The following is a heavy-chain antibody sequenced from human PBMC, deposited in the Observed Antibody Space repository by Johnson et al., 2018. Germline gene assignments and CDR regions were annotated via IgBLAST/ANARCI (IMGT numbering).Heavy chain of an antibody. CDR2: ISGSGGST. D-gene: IGHD6-13*01. V-gene: IGHV3-23*04. Sequence: EVQLVESGGGVVQPGRSLRLSCAASGFSFSSYVMKWVRQAPGTGLEWVSAISGSGGSTYYAYSVKGRFTISRDNSKKTLYLQMNSLRAEDTAVYSCAKEQVAAAGYAFDIWGQGTMVTVSS. CDR3: AKEQVAAAGYAFDI. CDR1: GFSFSSYV. J-gene: IGHJ3*02.